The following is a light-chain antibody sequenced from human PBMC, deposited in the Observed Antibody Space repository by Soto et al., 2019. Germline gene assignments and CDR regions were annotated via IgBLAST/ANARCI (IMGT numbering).Light chain of an antibody. CDR3: QHYGDSSWT. J-gene: IGKJ1*01. Sequence: EIVLTQSPDTLSLSPGEGATLSCRASQSVASLYLAWYQQRPGQAPRLLIFGASSRASGIPDRFSGSGSGTDFTLTISRLEPEDFALYYCQHYGDSSWTFGQGTKGDIK. CDR1: QSVASLY. CDR2: GAS. V-gene: IGKV3-20*01.